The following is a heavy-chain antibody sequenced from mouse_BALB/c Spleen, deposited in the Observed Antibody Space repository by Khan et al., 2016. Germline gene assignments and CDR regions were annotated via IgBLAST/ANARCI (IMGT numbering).Heavy chain of an antibody. J-gene: IGHJ3*01. CDR2: INPDSSTI. D-gene: IGHD1-1*01. CDR3: VSPFTTGVAY. CDR1: GFDFSRYW. V-gene: IGHV4-1*02. Sequence: EVQLQESGGGLVQPGGSLKLSCAASGFDFSRYWMSWVRQAPGKGLEWIEEINPDSSTINYTPSLKDKFIFSRDNAKNTLYLQLSKVRSEDSALYFCVSPFTTGVAYWGQGTLVTVSA.